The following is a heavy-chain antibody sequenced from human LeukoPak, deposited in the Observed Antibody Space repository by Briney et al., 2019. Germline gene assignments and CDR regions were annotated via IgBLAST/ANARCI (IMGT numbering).Heavy chain of an antibody. CDR1: GYTFTDFA. D-gene: IGHD3-10*01. J-gene: IGHJ4*02. Sequence: ASVKVSCKASGYTFTDFAVNWVRQAPGQRLEWMGWINAGNANTKYSQEFQGRATFTRDTSASTAYMELSSLRPEDTAVYYCARGLWFRRDKGYFFDHWGQGALVTVSS. CDR2: INAGNANT. CDR3: ARGLWFRRDKGYFFDH. V-gene: IGHV1-3*01.